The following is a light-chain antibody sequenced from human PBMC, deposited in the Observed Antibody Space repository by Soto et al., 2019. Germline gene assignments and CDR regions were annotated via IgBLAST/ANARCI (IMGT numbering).Light chain of an antibody. V-gene: IGLV2-8*01. Sequence: QSVLTQPPSASGSPGQSVTISCTGTSSDVGGYNYVSWYQQHPGKAPKFIIYEVNKRPSGVPDRFSGSKSGAERYLTISSLQSEDEADYYCQTWGTGIRVFGGGTKLTVL. CDR1: SSDVGGYNY. J-gene: IGLJ3*02. CDR2: EVN. CDR3: QTWGTGIRV.